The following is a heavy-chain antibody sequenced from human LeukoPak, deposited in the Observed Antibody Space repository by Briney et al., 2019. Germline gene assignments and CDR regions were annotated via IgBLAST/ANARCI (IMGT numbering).Heavy chain of an antibody. CDR2: ISPSSGYA. J-gene: IGHJ6*01. CDR3: TRNAYGAETPTNV. CDR1: GFTFPPSY. Sequence: GGSLRLSCAAVGFTFPPSYMTWIPQAPGKGLEWLSYISPSSGYAPYADSVKGRFTISRDNAMNSLYLQMSSLRAEDTAVYYCTRNAYGAETPTNVWGQGSTVTVSS. D-gene: IGHD4-17*01. V-gene: IGHV3-11*03.